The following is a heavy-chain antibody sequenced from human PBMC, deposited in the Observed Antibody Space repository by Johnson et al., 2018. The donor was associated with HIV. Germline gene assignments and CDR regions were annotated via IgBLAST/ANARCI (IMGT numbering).Heavy chain of an antibody. D-gene: IGHD6-13*01. V-gene: IGHV3-11*04. CDR1: GVIFSDYY. CDR2: ISSSGTTI. Sequence: QVQLVESGGGLVKPGGSLRLSCVASGVIFSDYYMSWIRQAPGKGLEWVSYISSSGTTIYYADSVKGRFTISRDNAKNSLYLQMNSLRAEDTAVYYCASGWGIAASDAVDIWGQGTMVIVSS. J-gene: IGHJ3*02. CDR3: ASGWGIAASDAVDI.